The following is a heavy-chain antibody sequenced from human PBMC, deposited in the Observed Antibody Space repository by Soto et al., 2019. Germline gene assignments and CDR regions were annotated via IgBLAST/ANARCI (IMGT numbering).Heavy chain of an antibody. D-gene: IGHD6-19*01. CDR3: ASSSSGWYQGGYFQH. CDR1: GGSISSSSYY. Sequence: SETLSLTCTVSGGSISSSSYYWGWIRQPPGKGLEWIGSIYYSGSTYYNPSLKSRVTISVDTSKNQFSLKLSSVTAADTAVYYCASSSSGWYQGGYFQHWGQGTLVTVSS. CDR2: IYYSGST. V-gene: IGHV4-39*01. J-gene: IGHJ1*01.